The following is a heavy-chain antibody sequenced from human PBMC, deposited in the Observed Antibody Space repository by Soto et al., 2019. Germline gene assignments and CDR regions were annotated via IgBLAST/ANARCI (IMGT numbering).Heavy chain of an antibody. D-gene: IGHD6-6*01. V-gene: IGHV4-31*03. Sequence: SETLSLTCTVSGGSISSGGYYWSWIRQHPGKGLEWIGYIYYSGSTYYNPSPKSRVTISVDTSKNQFSLKLSSVTAADTAVYYCARAPLRQLVRGSPFDYWGQGTLVTVS. CDR1: GGSISSGGYY. CDR2: IYYSGST. J-gene: IGHJ4*02. CDR3: ARAPLRQLVRGSPFDY.